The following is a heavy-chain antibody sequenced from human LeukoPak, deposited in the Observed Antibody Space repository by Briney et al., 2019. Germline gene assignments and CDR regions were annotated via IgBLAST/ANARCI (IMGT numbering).Heavy chain of an antibody. V-gene: IGHV3-21*01. CDR2: ISSSSSYI. Sequence: GGSLRLSCAASGLTFSSYSMNWVRQAPGKWLDSVSSISSSSSYIYYADSVKGRFTISRDNAKNSLYLQMNSLRAEDTAVYYCARADYYDSSGPDYWGQGTLVTVSS. D-gene: IGHD3-22*01. CDR1: GLTFSSYS. CDR3: ARADYYDSSGPDY. J-gene: IGHJ4*02.